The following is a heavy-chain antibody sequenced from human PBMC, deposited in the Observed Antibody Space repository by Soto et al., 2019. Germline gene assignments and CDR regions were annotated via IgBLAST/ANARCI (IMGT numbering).Heavy chain of an antibody. CDR3: AKPSYIFGVVITGAFDY. CDR1: GFTFSNYA. D-gene: IGHD3-3*02. V-gene: IGHV3-23*01. J-gene: IGHJ4*02. CDR2: ISGTGDII. Sequence: EVQLLDSGGGFVKPGGSLRLSCAASGFTFSNYALSWVRQAPGKGLEWVSSISGTGDIIYYADSVQGRFTISRDNSKNTLYLQMNSLRAEDTAVYYCAKPSYIFGVVITGAFDYWGQGTLVTVSS.